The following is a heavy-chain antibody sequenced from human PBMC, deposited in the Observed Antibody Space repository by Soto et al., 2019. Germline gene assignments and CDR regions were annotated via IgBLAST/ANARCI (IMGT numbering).Heavy chain of an antibody. CDR3: ARGAAMVTRHFDY. CDR1: GFTFSSYS. D-gene: IGHD5-18*01. V-gene: IGHV3-33*08. Sequence: GGSLRLSCAASGFTFSSYSMNWVRQAPGKGLEWVALIFYDGSNEYYADSVKGRFTISRDNSKNTLFLQMDSLRAEDTAVYYCARGAAMVTRHFDYWGQGALVTVSS. CDR2: IFYDGSNE. J-gene: IGHJ4*02.